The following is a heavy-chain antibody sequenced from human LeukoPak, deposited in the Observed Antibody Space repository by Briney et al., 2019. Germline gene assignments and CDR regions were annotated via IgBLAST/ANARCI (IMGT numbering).Heavy chain of an antibody. CDR1: GGSFSTYS. V-gene: IGHV1-69*04. CDR2: IYPMLGVD. CDR3: AREGSGTSSPMAY. J-gene: IGHJ4*02. D-gene: IGHD1-14*01. Sequence: ASVKVSCKASGGSFSTYSDSWVRQAPGQGLEWMGRIYPMLGVDNYAQRFQGRVTITADKSTGTAYMELNSLTSEDTAVYYCAREGSGTSSPMAYWGQGTLVTVSS.